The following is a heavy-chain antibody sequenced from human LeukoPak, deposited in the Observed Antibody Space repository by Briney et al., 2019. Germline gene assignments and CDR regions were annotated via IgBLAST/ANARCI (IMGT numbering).Heavy chain of an antibody. J-gene: IGHJ4*02. V-gene: IGHV3-49*04. CDR1: GFTFSSYS. D-gene: IGHD6-19*01. Sequence: GGSLRLSCAASGFTFSSYSMNWVRQAPGKGLEWVGFIRSKAYGGTTEYAASVKGRFTISRDDSKSIAYLQMNSLKTEDTAVYYCTSGGGGSGWYRTDFDYWGQGTLATVSS. CDR2: IRSKAYGGTT. CDR3: TSGGGGSGWYRTDFDY.